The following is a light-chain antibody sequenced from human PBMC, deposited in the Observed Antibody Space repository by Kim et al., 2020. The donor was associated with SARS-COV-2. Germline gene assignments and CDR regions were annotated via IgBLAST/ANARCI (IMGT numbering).Light chain of an antibody. V-gene: IGKV4-1*01. CDR1: QSVLYSSNNKDY. CDR2: WAS. CDR3: QQYHSAPLA. J-gene: IGKJ4*01. Sequence: DIEMTQSPDSLAVSLGERATINCKSSQSVLYSSNNKDYLAWYQQKPGQPPKLLIYWASTRESGVPDRFSGSGSGTDFTLTISSLQAEDVAVYYCQQYHSAPLAFGGGTKVDTK.